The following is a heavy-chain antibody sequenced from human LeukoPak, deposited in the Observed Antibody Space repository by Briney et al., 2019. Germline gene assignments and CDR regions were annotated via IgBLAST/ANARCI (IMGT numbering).Heavy chain of an antibody. D-gene: IGHD5-18*01. Sequence: GGSLRLSCAASGFTFSSYAMSWVRQAPGKGLEWVSAISGSGGSTYYADSVKGRFTISRDNSKNTLCLQMNSLRAEDTAVYYCAKGDTAMVGHFDYWGQGTLVTVSS. J-gene: IGHJ4*02. V-gene: IGHV3-23*01. CDR3: AKGDTAMVGHFDY. CDR2: ISGSGGST. CDR1: GFTFSSYA.